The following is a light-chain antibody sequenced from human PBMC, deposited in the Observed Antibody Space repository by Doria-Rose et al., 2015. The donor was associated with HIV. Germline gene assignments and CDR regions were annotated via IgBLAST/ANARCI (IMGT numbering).Light chain of an antibody. CDR1: STY. V-gene: IGKV1-39*01. Sequence: STYLTWFPQEPGKAPKLLISAASRLQSGVPSRFSGSGSGTDFTLTISGLQPGDFATYYCQQTYSSPPWTFGQGTKVEMK. CDR3: QQTYSSPPWT. CDR2: AAS. J-gene: IGKJ1*01.